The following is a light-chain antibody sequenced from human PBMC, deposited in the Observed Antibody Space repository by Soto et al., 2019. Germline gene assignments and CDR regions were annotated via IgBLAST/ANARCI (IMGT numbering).Light chain of an antibody. CDR1: SGRIASNY. J-gene: IGLJ3*02. CDR2: EDN. V-gene: IGLV6-57*01. CDR3: QSYDSSIWV. Sequence: NFMLTQPHSVSESPGKTVTISCTRSSGRIASNYVQWYQQRPGSSPTTVIYEDNQRSSGVPDRFSGSIDRSSNSASLTISGLKTEDEAHYYCQSYDSSIWVFGGGTKLTVL.